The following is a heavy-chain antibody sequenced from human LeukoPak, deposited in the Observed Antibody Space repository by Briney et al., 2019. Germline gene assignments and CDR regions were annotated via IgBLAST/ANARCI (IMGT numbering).Heavy chain of an antibody. V-gene: IGHV3-23*01. Sequence: GASLRLSCAASGFTFSNYAMSWVRQAPGKGLEWVSAISGSSGSTYYADSVKGRFTISRDNSKNTLYLQMNSLRAEDTAVYYCAKDREQWLEPYYFDYWGQGTLVTVSS. J-gene: IGHJ4*02. CDR3: AKDREQWLEPYYFDY. CDR2: ISGSSGST. CDR1: GFTFSNYA. D-gene: IGHD6-19*01.